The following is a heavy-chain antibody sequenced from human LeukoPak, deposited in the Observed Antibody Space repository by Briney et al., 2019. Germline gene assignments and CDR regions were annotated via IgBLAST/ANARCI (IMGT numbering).Heavy chain of an antibody. CDR3: ARDRGELGFDY. J-gene: IGHJ4*02. V-gene: IGHV1-2*02. CDR2: INPSSGGT. Sequence: ASVKVSCKASGYTFIAYYIHWVRQAPGQGLEWMGWINPSSGGTNYAQKFQGRVTMTGDTSISTAYMEVSSLTPDDTAVYYCARDRGELGFDYWGQGTLVTVSS. D-gene: IGHD1-26*01. CDR1: GYTFIAYY.